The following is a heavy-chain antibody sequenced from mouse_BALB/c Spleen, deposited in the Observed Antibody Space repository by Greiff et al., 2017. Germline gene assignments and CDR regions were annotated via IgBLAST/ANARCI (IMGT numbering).Heavy chain of an antibody. CDR2: ISYSGST. CDR1: GYSITSDYA. J-gene: IGHJ4*01. CDR3: ASYDGYAMDY. D-gene: IGHD2-3*01. Sequence: EVKLMESGPGLVKPSQSLSLTCTVTGYSITSDYAWNWIRQFPGNILEWMGYISYSGSTSYNPSLKSRISITRDTSKNQFFLQLNSVTTEDTATYYCASYDGYAMDYWGQGTSVTVSS. V-gene: IGHV3-2*02.